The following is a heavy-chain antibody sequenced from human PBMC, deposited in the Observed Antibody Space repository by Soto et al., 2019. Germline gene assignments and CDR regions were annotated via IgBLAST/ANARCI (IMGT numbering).Heavy chain of an antibody. CDR1: GGSISSSNYY. Sequence: SETLSLTGTVSGGSISSSNYYWGWIRQPPGKGLEWIRSIYYSGITSYNPSLKCRVTISVATSKTQFSLKLNSVTAADTAVYYCARPPTANLDAFEIWGQGTMGTVS. J-gene: IGHJ3*02. D-gene: IGHD7-27*01. V-gene: IGHV4-39*01. CDR2: IYYSGIT. CDR3: ARPPTANLDAFEI.